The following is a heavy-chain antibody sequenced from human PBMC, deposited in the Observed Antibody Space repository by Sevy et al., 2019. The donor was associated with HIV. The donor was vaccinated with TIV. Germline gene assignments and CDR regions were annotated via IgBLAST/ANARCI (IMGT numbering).Heavy chain of an antibody. D-gene: IGHD1-1*01. V-gene: IGHV6-1*01. CDR3: AREKTPPVTWNDAAHADTYNWFDP. J-gene: IGHJ5*02. CDR1: GDSVSSNSAA. Sequence: SQTLSLTCAISGDSVSSNSAAWNWIRQSPSRGLEWLGRTYYRSKWYNDYAVSVKSRITINPETTKNQFSLQLNSVTPEDTAGYYCAREKTPPVTWNDAAHADTYNWFDPWGQGTLVTVSS. CDR2: TYYRSKWYN.